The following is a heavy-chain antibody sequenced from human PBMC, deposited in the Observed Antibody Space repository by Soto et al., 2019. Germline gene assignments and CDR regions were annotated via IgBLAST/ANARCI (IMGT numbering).Heavy chain of an antibody. CDR1: GGSISSSSCH. V-gene: IGHV4-39*07. Sequence: SETLSLTCTVSGGSISSSSCHWGWIRQPPGKGLEWIASIKYSGTTFYNPSLKSRVTISVDTSKNQFSLKLSSVTAADTAVYYCARASDFYDILTGEYNWFDPWGQGTLVTVS. CDR3: ARASDFYDILTGEYNWFDP. J-gene: IGHJ5*02. D-gene: IGHD3-9*01. CDR2: IKYSGTT.